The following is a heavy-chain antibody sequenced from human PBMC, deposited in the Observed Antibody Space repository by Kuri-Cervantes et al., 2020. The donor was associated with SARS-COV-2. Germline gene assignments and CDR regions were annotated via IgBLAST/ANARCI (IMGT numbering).Heavy chain of an antibody. J-gene: IGHJ6*02. V-gene: IGHV4-4*08. CDR1: GDSINDYF. CDR2: VYKTGST. D-gene: IGHD3-10*01. Sequence: SETLSLTCIVSGDSINDYFWNWIRQTPGKGLEWIGYVYKTGSTSYAPSLKSRVTISVDTSKNQFSLKLSSVTAADTAVYYCARGGSKPGGLDVWGQGTTVTVSS. CDR3: ARGGSKPGGLDV.